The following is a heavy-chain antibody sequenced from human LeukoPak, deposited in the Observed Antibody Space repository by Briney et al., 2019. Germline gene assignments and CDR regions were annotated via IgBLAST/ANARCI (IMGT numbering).Heavy chain of an antibody. J-gene: IGHJ4*02. V-gene: IGHV3-21*01. Sequence: GGSLRLSCAASGFTFSSHSMNWVRQAPGKGLEWVSFISGDGGYIYYADSMKGRFTISRDNAKNSLYLQMNSLRAEDTAVYYCAREVGYSGYESFDYWGQGILVTVSS. CDR2: ISGDGGYI. CDR1: GFTFSSHS. D-gene: IGHD5-12*01. CDR3: AREVGYSGYESFDY.